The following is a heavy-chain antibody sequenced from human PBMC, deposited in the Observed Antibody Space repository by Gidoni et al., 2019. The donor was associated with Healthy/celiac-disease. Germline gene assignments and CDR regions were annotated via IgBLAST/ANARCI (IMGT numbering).Heavy chain of an antibody. J-gene: IGHJ6*02. CDR1: GGTFSSYA. D-gene: IGHD6-19*01. CDR2: IIPILGIA. CDR3: ARVTIAVAGRSPIYYYGMDV. Sequence: QVQLVQSGAEVKKPGSSVKVSCKASGGTFSSYAISWVRQAPGQGLEWMGRIIPILGIANYAQKFQGRVTITADKSTSTAYMELSSLRSEDTAVYYCARVTIAVAGRSPIYYYGMDVWGQGTTVTVSS. V-gene: IGHV1-69*04.